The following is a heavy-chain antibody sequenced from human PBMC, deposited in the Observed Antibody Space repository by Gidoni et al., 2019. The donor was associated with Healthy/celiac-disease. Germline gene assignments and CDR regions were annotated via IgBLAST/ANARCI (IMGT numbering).Heavy chain of an antibody. CDR3: AKCYGSSGYYYVGGYDY. Sequence: EVQMLESGGGLVEPGGSLRLSCAASGFTFSSYAMSWVRQAPGKGLEWVSAISGSGGSTYSADSVKGRFTISSDNSKNTLYLQMNSLSAEDTAVYYCAKCYGSSGYYYVGGYDYWGQGTLVTVSS. V-gene: IGHV3-23*01. D-gene: IGHD3-22*01. CDR1: GFTFSSYA. CDR2: ISGSGGST. J-gene: IGHJ4*02.